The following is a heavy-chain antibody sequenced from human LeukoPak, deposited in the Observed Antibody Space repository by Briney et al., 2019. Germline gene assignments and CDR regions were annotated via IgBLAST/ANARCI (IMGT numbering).Heavy chain of an antibody. CDR1: EFTFSTYA. D-gene: IGHD6-19*01. CDR2: IRPDGDRT. V-gene: IGHV3-23*01. J-gene: IGHJ4*02. CDR3: AREQSGTRGWYTVDY. Sequence: PGRSLRLSCAASEFTFSTYAITWVRQGPGKGLQWVSAIRPDGDRTYYANSVRGRFTISRDNSKDTVYLQINGLRVEDTAVYYCAREQSGTRGWYTVDYWGQGTLVTVSS.